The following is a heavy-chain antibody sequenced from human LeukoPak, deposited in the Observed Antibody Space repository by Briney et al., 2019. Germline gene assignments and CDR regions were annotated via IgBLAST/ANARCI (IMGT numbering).Heavy chain of an antibody. D-gene: IGHD3-10*01. CDR3: ARPAGVRGAHIDY. CDR1: GGSISSSSYY. Sequence: SETLSLTCTVSGGSISSSSYYWGWIRQPPGKGLEWIGEINHSGSTNYNPSLKSRVTISVDTSKNQLSLKLSSVTAADTAVYYCARPAGVRGAHIDYWGQGTLVTVSS. J-gene: IGHJ4*02. CDR2: INHSGST. V-gene: IGHV4-39*07.